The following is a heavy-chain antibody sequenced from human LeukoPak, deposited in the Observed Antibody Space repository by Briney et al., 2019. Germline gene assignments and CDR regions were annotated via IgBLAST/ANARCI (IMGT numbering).Heavy chain of an antibody. D-gene: IGHD3-3*01. CDR3: ARENYDFWSGYYSGGWFDP. CDR2: IYYSGST. CDR1: GGSISSYY. V-gene: IGHV4-59*01. Sequence: SETLSLTCTVSGGSISSYYWSWIRQPPGQELEWIGYIYYSGSTNYNPSLKSRVTISVDTSKNQFSLKLSSVTAADTAVYYCARENYDFWSGYYSGGWFDPWGQGTLVTVSS. J-gene: IGHJ5*02.